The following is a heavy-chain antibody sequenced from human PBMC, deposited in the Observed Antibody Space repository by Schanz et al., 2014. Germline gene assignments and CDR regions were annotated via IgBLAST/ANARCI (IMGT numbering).Heavy chain of an antibody. J-gene: IGHJ4*02. CDR1: RYTFNTYG. V-gene: IGHV1-18*01. CDR2: ISAYTNNT. D-gene: IGHD6-19*01. CDR3: ARGGYSSGWYDRDIAHFDY. Sequence: QVHLVQSGAEVKKPGSSVKVSCKASRYTFNTYGLNWVRQAPGQGLEWMGWISAYTNNTNYAQKVQGRVTMTTDTSTSTAYMDLRSLRSDDTAVYYCARGGYSSGWYDRDIAHFDYWGQGTLVTVSS.